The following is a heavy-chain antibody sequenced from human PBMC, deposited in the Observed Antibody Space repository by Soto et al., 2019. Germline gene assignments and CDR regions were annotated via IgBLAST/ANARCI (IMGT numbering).Heavy chain of an antibody. CDR3: VRDGTKTLRDWFDP. Sequence: ETLSLTCTVSVASISGFYWSWIRKSAGKGLEWIGRIYATGTTDYNPSLKSRVMMSVDTSKKQFSLKLRSVTAADTAVYYCVRDGTKTLRDWFDPWGQGISVTVSS. CDR2: IYATGTT. V-gene: IGHV4-4*07. J-gene: IGHJ5*02. D-gene: IGHD1-1*01. CDR1: VASISGFY.